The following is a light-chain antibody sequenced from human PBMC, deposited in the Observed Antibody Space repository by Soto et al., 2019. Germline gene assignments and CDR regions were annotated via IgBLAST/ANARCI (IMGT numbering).Light chain of an antibody. J-gene: IGKJ1*01. CDR1: QGISNY. CDR3: QKYNSALGT. V-gene: IGKV1-27*01. Sequence: DIQMTQSPSSLSASVGDRVTITCRASQGISNYLAWYQQKPGKVPKLLIYAASTLQSGVPFRFSGSGSGTDFTFTISSLQPEDVAIYYCQKYNSALGTFGQGTKVEIK. CDR2: AAS.